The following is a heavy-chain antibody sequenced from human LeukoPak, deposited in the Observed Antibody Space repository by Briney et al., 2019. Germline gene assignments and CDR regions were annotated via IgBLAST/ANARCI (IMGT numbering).Heavy chain of an antibody. D-gene: IGHD2-2*01. V-gene: IGHV4-38-2*02. CDR3: ARDLDCSSTSCLNWFDP. CDR1: GYSISSGYY. Sequence: SETLSLTCTVSGYSISSGYYWGWIRQPPGKGLEWIGSIYHSGSTYHNPSLKSRVTISVDTSKNQFSLKLSSVTAADTAVYYCARDLDCSSTSCLNWFDPWGQGTLVTVSS. J-gene: IGHJ5*02. CDR2: IYHSGST.